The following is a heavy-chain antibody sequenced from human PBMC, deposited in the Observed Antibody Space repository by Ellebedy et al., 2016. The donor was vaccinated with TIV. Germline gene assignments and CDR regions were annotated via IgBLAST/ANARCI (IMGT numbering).Heavy chain of an antibody. CDR3: ARARSSGWLHTPDY. J-gene: IGHJ4*02. D-gene: IGHD6-19*01. CDR2: INPSSGST. V-gene: IGHV1-46*04. CDR1: GYTFSNYF. Sequence: AASAKVSCKASGYTFSNYFVHWVRQAPGQGLEWMGIINPSSGSTTYAQKLQGRLTMTRDTSTSTVYMELSSLRSEDTAVYYCARARSSGWLHTPDYWGQGLLVTVSS.